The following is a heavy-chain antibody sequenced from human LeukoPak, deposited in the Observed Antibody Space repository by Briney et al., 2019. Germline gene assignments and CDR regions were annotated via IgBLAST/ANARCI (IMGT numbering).Heavy chain of an antibody. J-gene: IGHJ4*02. CDR3: ARGWAVDF. D-gene: IGHD5-24*01. V-gene: IGHV3-53*01. CDR1: GFTVGYNY. CDR2: IYNSGST. Sequence: GGSLRLSCAASGFTVGYNYMTWVRQAPGKGLEWVAAIYNSGSTYYADSVKGRFTISRDNAKNSLYLQMNSLRAEDTAVYYCARGWAVDFWGQGTLVTVSS.